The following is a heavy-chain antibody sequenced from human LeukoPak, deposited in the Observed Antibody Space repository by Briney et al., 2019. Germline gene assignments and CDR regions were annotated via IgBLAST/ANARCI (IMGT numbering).Heavy chain of an antibody. V-gene: IGHV3-30*18. J-gene: IGHJ4*02. Sequence: GGSLRLSCAASGFTFSSYGMHWVRQAPGKGLEGVAVISYDGSNKYYADSVKGRFTISRDNSKNTLYLQMNSLRAEDTAVYYCAKDVSDSSGCNDYRGQGTLGTVS. D-gene: IGHD3-22*01. CDR3: AKDVSDSSGCNDY. CDR2: ISYDGSNK. CDR1: GFTFSSYG.